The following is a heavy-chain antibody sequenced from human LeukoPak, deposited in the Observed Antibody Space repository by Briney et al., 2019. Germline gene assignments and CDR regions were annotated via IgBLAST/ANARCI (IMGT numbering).Heavy chain of an antibody. CDR1: GGSISNYY. J-gene: IGHJ4*02. CDR3: ARHYYGSGSYSVDFDY. CDR2: ISYSGST. Sequence: PSETLSLTCTVSGGSISNYYWGWIRQAPGKGLEWIGFISYSGSTNYNPSLKSRVTISVDTSKSQFSLKLSSVTAADTAVYYCARHYYGSGSYSVDFDYWGQGTLVTVSS. D-gene: IGHD3-10*01. V-gene: IGHV4-59*08.